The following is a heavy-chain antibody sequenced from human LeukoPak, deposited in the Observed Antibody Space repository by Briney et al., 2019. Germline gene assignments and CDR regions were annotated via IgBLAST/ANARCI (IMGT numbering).Heavy chain of an antibody. CDR1: GFTFGSYG. CDR2: IHPSGTNT. Sequence: PGGSLRLSCAASGFTFGSYGMSWVRQAPGKGLEWVSTIHPSGTNTHYAGSVKGRFTISRDNSKNKLFLLMSTLRADDTAIYYCAKDPSTLTIRDDYWGQGTLVTVSS. J-gene: IGHJ4*02. D-gene: IGHD5-24*01. CDR3: AKDPSTLTIRDDY. V-gene: IGHV3-23*01.